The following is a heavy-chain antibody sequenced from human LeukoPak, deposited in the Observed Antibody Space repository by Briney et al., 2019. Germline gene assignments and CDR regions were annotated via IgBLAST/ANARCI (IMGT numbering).Heavy chain of an antibody. Sequence: GASVKVSCKASGYTFTGYYMHWVRQAPGQGLEWMGWINPNGGGTTHAQKFQGRVTMTRDTSISTAYIELTKLTSDDTAVYYCARESTGGYCSGGSCYFDYWGQGTLVTVSS. J-gene: IGHJ4*02. CDR1: GYTFTGYY. CDR2: INPNGGGT. CDR3: ARESTGGYCSGGSCYFDY. D-gene: IGHD2-15*01. V-gene: IGHV1-2*02.